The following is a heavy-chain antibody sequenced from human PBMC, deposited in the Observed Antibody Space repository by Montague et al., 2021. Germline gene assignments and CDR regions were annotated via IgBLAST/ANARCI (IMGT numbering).Heavy chain of an antibody. CDR1: GFTFSSYW. V-gene: IGHV3-7*01. J-gene: IGHJ6*03. CDR3: GVSPRRGGMDV. CDR2: IGDDGVET. Sequence: SLSLSCAASGFTFSSYWMPWVRQAPGKGLEWVANIGDDGVETYYVDSVKGRFTVSRDNAKSSLYLQMNSLRAEDTAVYYCGVSPRRGGMDVWGKGTTVTVSS.